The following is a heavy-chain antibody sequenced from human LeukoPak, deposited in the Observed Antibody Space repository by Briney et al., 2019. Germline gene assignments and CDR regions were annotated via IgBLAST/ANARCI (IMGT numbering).Heavy chain of an antibody. Sequence: GESLKISCKGSGYSFTSYWIGWVRQMPGKGLEWMGIIYPGDSDTRYSPSFQGQVTISADKSISTAYLQWSSLKASDTAMYYCARMWAGRDYYDSSGYYAYWGQGTLVTVSS. CDR2: IYPGDSDT. D-gene: IGHD3-22*01. CDR1: GYSFTSYW. V-gene: IGHV5-51*01. J-gene: IGHJ4*02. CDR3: ARMWAGRDYYDSSGYYAY.